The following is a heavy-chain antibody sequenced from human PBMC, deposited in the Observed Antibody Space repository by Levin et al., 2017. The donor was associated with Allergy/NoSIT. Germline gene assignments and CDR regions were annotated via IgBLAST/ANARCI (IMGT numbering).Heavy chain of an antibody. CDR3: ARDKSCRDTGGSYDS. J-gene: IGHJ5*01. CDR1: GYSFSDYY. CDR2: INPNSGGT. D-gene: IGHD2-8*02. Sequence: GESLKISCKASGYSFSDYYIHWVRQAPGQGLEWMGRINPNSGGTNYAQTFQGRVTMTRDTSTCSAYLELSRLTSDDTAVYYCARDKSCRDTGGSYDSWGQGTLVTVSS. V-gene: IGHV1-2*02.